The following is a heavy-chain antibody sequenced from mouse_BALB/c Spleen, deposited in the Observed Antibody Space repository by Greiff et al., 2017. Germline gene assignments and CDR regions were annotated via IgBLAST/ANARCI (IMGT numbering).Heavy chain of an antibody. V-gene: IGHV5-6*01. Sequence: EVKLVESWGDLVKPGGSLKLSCAASGFTFSSYGMSWVRQTPDKRLEWVATISSGGSYTYYPDSVKGRFTISRDNAKNTLYLQMSSLKSEDTAMYYCARHRTGSYYFDYWGQGTTLTVSS. CDR1: GFTFSSYG. CDR3: ARHRTGSYYFDY. CDR2: ISSGGSYT. D-gene: IGHD4-1*01. J-gene: IGHJ2*01.